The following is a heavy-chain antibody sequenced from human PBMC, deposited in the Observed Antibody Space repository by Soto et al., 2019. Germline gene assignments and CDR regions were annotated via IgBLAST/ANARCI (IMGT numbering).Heavy chain of an antibody. D-gene: IGHD1-7*01. CDR3: ARNSRTTFDY. Sequence: GGSLRLSCAASGFTFSSSWMHWVRQAPGKGLVWVSRISVDGSTTTYADSVKGRFTISRDNAKNTVYLQMNSLRAEDTAFYYCARNSRTTFDYWGQGTLVTVSS. J-gene: IGHJ4*02. CDR1: GFTFSSSW. V-gene: IGHV3-74*01. CDR2: ISVDGSTT.